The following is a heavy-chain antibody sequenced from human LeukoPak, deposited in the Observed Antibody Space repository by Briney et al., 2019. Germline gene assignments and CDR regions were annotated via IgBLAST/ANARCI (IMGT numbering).Heavy chain of an antibody. CDR1: GFTFSSYA. CDR2: ISGNGDIT. J-gene: IGHJ4*02. Sequence: GGSLRLSCAASGFTFSSYAMSWVRQAPGKGLEWVSAISGNGDITYYTDSVKGRFTISRDNSKNTLYLRMNSLRAEDTAVYYCAKVTGGDMITYGGLDYWGQGTLVTVSS. D-gene: IGHD3-16*01. CDR3: AKVTGGDMITYGGLDY. V-gene: IGHV3-23*01.